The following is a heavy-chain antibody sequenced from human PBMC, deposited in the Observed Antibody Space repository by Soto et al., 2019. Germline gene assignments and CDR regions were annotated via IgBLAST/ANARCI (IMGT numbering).Heavy chain of an antibody. V-gene: IGHV4-31*03. D-gene: IGHD3-22*01. Sequence: TLSLTCTVSGGSISSGGYYWSWIRQHPGKGLEWIGYIYYSGSTYYNPSLKSRVTISVDTSKNQFSLKLSSVTAADTAVYYCARDRGSYDSSGYYVASYGMDVWGQGTTVTVSS. CDR1: GGSISSGGYY. CDR2: IYYSGST. CDR3: ARDRGSYDSSGYYVASYGMDV. J-gene: IGHJ6*02.